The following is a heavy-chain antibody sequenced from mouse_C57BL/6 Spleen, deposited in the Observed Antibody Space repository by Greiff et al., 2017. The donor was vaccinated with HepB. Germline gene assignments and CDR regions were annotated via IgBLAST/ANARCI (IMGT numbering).Heavy chain of an antibody. CDR3: ARRRTYYAMDY. V-gene: IGHV1-61*01. CDR1: GYTFTSYW. CDR2: LYPSDSET. Sequence: QVQLQQPGAELVRPGSSVKLSCKASGYTFTSYWMDWVKQRPGQGLEWIGNLYPSDSETHYNQKFKDKATLTVDKSSSTAYMQLSSLTSEDSVVYYYARRRTYYAMDYWGQGTSVTVSS. J-gene: IGHJ4*01.